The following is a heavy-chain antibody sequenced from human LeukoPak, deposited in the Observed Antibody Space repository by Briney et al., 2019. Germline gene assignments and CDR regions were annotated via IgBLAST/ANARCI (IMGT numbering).Heavy chain of an antibody. CDR3: AKAYTRRDGYNYFDY. Sequence: GGSLRLSCAASGFTFDDYGMSWVRQAPGKGLEWVSGINWNGGSTGYADSVKGRFTISRDNSKNTLYLQMNSLRAEDTAVYYCAKAYTRRDGYNYFDYWGQGTLVTVSS. J-gene: IGHJ4*02. D-gene: IGHD5-24*01. CDR2: INWNGGST. CDR1: GFTFDDYG. V-gene: IGHV3-20*04.